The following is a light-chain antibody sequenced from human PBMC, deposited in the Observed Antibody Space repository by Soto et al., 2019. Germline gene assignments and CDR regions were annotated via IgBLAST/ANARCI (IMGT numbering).Light chain of an antibody. CDR3: SSYTTRNTLWV. CDR2: DVS. V-gene: IGLV2-14*01. CDR1: GTDVGGYNY. J-gene: IGLJ3*02. Sequence: QSALTQPASVSGSPGQSITISCTGTGTDVGGYNYVSWYQHHPGKAPKLIIYDVSNRPSGVSNRFSGSKSANTASLTISGLQAEDEADYYCSSYTTRNTLWVFGGGTKLTVL.